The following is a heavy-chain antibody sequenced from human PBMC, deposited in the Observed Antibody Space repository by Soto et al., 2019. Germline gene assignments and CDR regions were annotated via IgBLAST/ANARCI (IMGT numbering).Heavy chain of an antibody. J-gene: IGHJ4*02. Sequence: PGGSLRLSCAASGFTFSSYSMNWVRQAPGKGLEWVSYISSSSSTIYYADSVKGRFTISRDNAKNSLYLQMNSLRAEDTAVYYCARLPLGFGELLPHHFDYWGQGTLVTVSS. V-gene: IGHV3-48*01. D-gene: IGHD3-10*01. CDR2: ISSSSSTI. CDR3: ARLPLGFGELLPHHFDY. CDR1: GFTFSSYS.